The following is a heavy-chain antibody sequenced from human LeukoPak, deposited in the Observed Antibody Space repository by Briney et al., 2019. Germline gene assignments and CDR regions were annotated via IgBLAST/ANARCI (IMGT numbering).Heavy chain of an antibody. D-gene: IGHD4-17*01. V-gene: IGHV3-23*01. CDR3: AKDPNGDFIGTFDI. J-gene: IGHJ3*02. CDR2: ISAGGDDT. CDR1: GFSFGSYP. Sequence: GGSLRLSCAASGFSFGSYPMGWVRQAPGKGLEWVSGISAGGDDTYHADPLKGRFTISRDNSKNTLYLQMNSLRAEDTAVYFCAKDPNGDFIGTFDIWGQGTMVTVSS.